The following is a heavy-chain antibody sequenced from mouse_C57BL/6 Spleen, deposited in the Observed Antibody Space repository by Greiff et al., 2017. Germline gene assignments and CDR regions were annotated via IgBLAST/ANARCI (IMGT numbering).Heavy chain of an antibody. J-gene: IGHJ3*01. CDR3: AREGGNYCGSSRGWFAY. CDR2: IYPGDGDT. D-gene: IGHD1-1*01. Sequence: VQLQQSGPELVKPGASVKISCKASGYAFSSSWMNWVKQRPGKGLEWIGRIYPGDGDTNYNGKFKGKATLTADKSSSTAYMQLSSLTSEDSAVYFCAREGGNYCGSSRGWFAYWGQGTLVTVSA. V-gene: IGHV1-82*01. CDR1: GYAFSSSW.